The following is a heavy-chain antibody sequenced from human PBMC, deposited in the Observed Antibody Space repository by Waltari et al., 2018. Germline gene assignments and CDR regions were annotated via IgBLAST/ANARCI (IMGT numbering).Heavy chain of an antibody. CDR2: IKEDGSAQ. CDR1: GFMFSRYG. V-gene: IGHV3-7*01. D-gene: IGHD3-10*01. Sequence: EVQLVESGGVLVQPGGSLRLSCEASGFMFSRYGMTWVRQAPGKGLEWVANIKEDGSAQTYGDSVRGRFIISRDNAQNSLYLQMNYLRAEDTAVYYCARDGGASGSYDYWGQGTLVTVSS. CDR3: ARDGGASGSYDY. J-gene: IGHJ4*02.